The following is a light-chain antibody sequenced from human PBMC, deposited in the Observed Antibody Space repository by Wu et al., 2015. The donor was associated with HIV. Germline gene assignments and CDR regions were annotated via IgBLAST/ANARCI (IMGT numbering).Light chain of an antibody. CDR2: NAS. CDR1: QSISSDY. Sequence: EIVLTQSPGTLSLSPGESATLSCRASQSISSDYLVWYQQKPGQAPRLLIYNASSRVTGVPDRFSGSGSGTDFTLTINRLKPEDFAVYYCHQYGTSPPWTFGQGTKVEI. V-gene: IGKV3-20*01. J-gene: IGKJ1*01. CDR3: HQYGTSPPWT.